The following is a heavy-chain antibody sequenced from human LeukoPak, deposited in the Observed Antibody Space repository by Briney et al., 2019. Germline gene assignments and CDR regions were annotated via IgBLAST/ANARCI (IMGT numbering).Heavy chain of an antibody. CDR1: GGTFSSYA. D-gene: IGHD5-24*01. CDR2: IIPIFGIA. CDR3: AREIDGYSIYFDY. V-gene: IGHV1-69*04. Sequence: WASVKVSCKASGGTFSSYAISWVRQAPGQGLEWMGRIIPIFGIANYAQKFQGRVTITADKSTSTAYMELSSLRSEDTAVYYCAREIDGYSIYFDYWGQGTLVTVSS. J-gene: IGHJ4*02.